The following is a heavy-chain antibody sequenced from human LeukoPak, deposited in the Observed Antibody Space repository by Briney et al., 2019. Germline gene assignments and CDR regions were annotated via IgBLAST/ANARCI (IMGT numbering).Heavy chain of an antibody. CDR3: AREVYAGNWFDP. V-gene: IGHV3-64*01. CDR2: ICGNGDST. J-gene: IGHJ5*02. Sequence: GGSLRLSCAASGFTFSTCAMHWVRHAPGKGLECVAAICGNGDSTYYANSVKGRFTISRDNSKNTLYLQMGSLRPEDMAVYYCAREVYAGNWFDPWGQGTLVTVSS. D-gene: IGHD2-8*01. CDR1: GFTFSTCA.